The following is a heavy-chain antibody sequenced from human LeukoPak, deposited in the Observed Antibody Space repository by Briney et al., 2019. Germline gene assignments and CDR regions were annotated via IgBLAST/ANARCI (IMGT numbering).Heavy chain of an antibody. J-gene: IGHJ6*03. CDR1: GGSISSYY. CDR2: IYYSGST. V-gene: IGHV4-59*01. CDR3: ARGAAGSRYYYYYYMDV. D-gene: IGHD3-10*01. Sequence: PSETLSLTCTVSGGSISSYYWSWIRRPPGKGLEWIGYIYYSGSTNYNPSLKSRVTISVDTSKNQFSLKLSSVTAADTAVYYCARGAAGSRYYYYYYMDVWGKGTTVTVSS.